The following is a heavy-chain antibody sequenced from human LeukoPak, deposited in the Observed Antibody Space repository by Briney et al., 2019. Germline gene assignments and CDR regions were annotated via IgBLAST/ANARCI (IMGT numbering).Heavy chain of an antibody. CDR2: INENGRTT. CDR1: GFTFSNYW. D-gene: IGHD3-10*02. J-gene: IGHJ4*02. V-gene: IGHV3-74*01. Sequence: PGGSLRLSCAASGFTFSNYWMHWLRQVPGKGLVWVSRINENGRTTSYADSVKGRFTISRDNGKHMVYLQMTSLRAEDTAIYYCARDLTMFGTPGDDFDYCGQGSQVTVSS. CDR3: ARDLTMFGTPGDDFDY.